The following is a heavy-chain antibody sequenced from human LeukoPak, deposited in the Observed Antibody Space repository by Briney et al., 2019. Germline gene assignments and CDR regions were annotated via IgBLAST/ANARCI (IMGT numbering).Heavy chain of an antibody. CDR3: ARDPTVTTLGVVDY. Sequence: GGSLRLSCAASGFTFSSYSMNWVRQAPGKGLEWVSSISSSSSYIYYADSVKGRFTISRDNAKNSLYLQMNSLRAEDTAVYYCARDPTVTTLGVVDYWGQGTLVTVSS. V-gene: IGHV3-21*01. CDR2: ISSSSSYI. J-gene: IGHJ4*02. D-gene: IGHD4-17*01. CDR1: GFTFSSYS.